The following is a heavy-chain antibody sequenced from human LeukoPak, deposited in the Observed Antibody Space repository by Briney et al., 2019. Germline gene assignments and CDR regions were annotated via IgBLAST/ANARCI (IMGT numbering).Heavy chain of an antibody. J-gene: IGHJ4*02. Sequence: GGSLRLSCAASGFTVSSNYMSWVRQAPGKGLEWVSVIYSGGSTYYADSVKGRFTISRDNSKNTLYLQMNSLRAEDTAVYYCARQRAPYYDFWSGYYFFDYWGQGTLVTVSS. CDR1: GFTVSSNY. CDR3: ARQRAPYYDFWSGYYFFDY. V-gene: IGHV3-53*01. CDR2: IYSGGST. D-gene: IGHD3-3*01.